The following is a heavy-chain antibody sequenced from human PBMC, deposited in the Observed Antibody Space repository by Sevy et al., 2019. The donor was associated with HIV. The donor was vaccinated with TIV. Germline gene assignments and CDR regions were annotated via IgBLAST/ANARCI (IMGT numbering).Heavy chain of an antibody. Sequence: GGSLRLSCAASGFTFSSFAMHWVRQAPGKGLEWVAVISYDGSSKYYPDSVKGRFTTSRDNAKNTLYLQMNRLRPEDTAVHFCAILGVDCVSTNCYGMRSLSFDFWGQGTLVTVSS. CDR1: GFTFSSFA. J-gene: IGHJ4*02. CDR3: AILGVDCVSTNCYGMRSLSFDF. CDR2: ISYDGSSK. V-gene: IGHV3-30-3*01. D-gene: IGHD2-2*01.